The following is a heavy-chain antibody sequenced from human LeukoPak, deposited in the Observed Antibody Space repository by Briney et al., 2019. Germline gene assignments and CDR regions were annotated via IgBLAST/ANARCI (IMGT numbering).Heavy chain of an antibody. Sequence: KPGRSLRLSCAASGFTFSSYSMNWVRQAPGKGLEWVSSISSSSSYIYYADSVKGRFTISRDNAKNSLYLQMNSLRAEDTAVYYCARDKIGGSYTAYWGQGTLVTVSS. J-gene: IGHJ4*02. D-gene: IGHD1-26*01. CDR2: ISSSSSYI. V-gene: IGHV3-21*01. CDR1: GFTFSSYS. CDR3: ARDKIGGSYTAY.